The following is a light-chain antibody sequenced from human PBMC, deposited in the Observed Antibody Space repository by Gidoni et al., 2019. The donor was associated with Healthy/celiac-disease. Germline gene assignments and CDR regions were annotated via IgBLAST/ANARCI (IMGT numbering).Light chain of an antibody. CDR2: GAS. V-gene: IGKV3-20*01. CDR1: QSVSSSY. CDR3: QQYGSSTYT. J-gene: IGKJ2*01. Sequence: IVLTQSPGTLSLSPGESATLSCRASQSVSSSYLAWYQQKPGQAPRLLIYGASSRATGIPDRFSGSGSGTDFTLTISRLEPEDFAVYYCQQYGSSTYTFXXXTKLDIK.